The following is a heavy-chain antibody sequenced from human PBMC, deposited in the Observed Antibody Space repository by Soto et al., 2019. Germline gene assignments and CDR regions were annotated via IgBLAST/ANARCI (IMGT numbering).Heavy chain of an antibody. V-gene: IGHV1-18*04. CDR1: GYTFNTYG. CDR3: ARMTTVDSSHSDMQV. Sequence: QAQLLQSGGELKKSGASVKVSCKASGYTFNTYGISWVRQAPGQGLEWMAWISIHNGNTNFAQKFQGRVTLTTDTCTSTANMELRSLISDDTGVYYCARMTTVDSSHSDMQVCGKGTTVTVSS. CDR2: ISIHNGNT. D-gene: IGHD4-4*01. J-gene: IGHJ6*03.